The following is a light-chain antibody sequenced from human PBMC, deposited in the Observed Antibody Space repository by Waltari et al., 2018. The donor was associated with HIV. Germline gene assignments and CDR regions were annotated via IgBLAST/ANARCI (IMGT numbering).Light chain of an antibody. Sequence: DIQMTQSPSSLSASVGDRVTITCQASQDISNYLNWYQQKPGKAPKLLIYDASNLETGVPSRFSRSGAGTDFTFTISSLQPEDIATYDCQQYDNLPFTFGPGTKVDIK. CDR3: QQYDNLPFT. V-gene: IGKV1-33*01. CDR1: QDISNY. J-gene: IGKJ3*01. CDR2: DAS.